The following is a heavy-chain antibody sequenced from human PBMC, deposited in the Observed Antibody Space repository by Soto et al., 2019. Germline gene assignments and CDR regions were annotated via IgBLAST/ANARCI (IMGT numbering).Heavy chain of an antibody. Sequence: GASVTVSCKASGGTFSSYAIRWVRQAHGQGLEWMGGIIPIFGTANYAQKFQGRVTITADESTSTAYMELSSLRSEDTAVYYCARARRIVVVPAAPYTYGMEDYYGMDVWGQGTTVTVS. V-gene: IGHV1-69*13. D-gene: IGHD2-2*01. CDR3: ARARRIVVVPAAPYTYGMEDYYGMDV. CDR2: IIPIFGTA. CDR1: GGTFSSYA. J-gene: IGHJ6*02.